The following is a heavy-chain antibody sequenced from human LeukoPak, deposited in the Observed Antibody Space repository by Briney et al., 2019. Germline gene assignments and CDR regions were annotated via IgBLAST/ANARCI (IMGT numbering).Heavy chain of an antibody. D-gene: IGHD3-22*01. CDR3: TTDAYYYDSSGKGAN. CDR2: ISYDGSNK. Sequence: PGGSLRLSCAASGFTFSSYGMHWVRQAPGKGLEWVAVISYDGSNKYYADSVKGRFTISRDNSKNTLYLQMNSLKTEDTAVYYCTTDAYYYDSSGKGANWGQGTLVTVSS. CDR1: GFTFSSYG. J-gene: IGHJ4*02. V-gene: IGHV3-30*03.